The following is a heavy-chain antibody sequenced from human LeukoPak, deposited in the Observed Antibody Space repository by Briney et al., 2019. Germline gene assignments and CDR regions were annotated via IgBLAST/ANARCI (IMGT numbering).Heavy chain of an antibody. J-gene: IGHJ4*02. Sequence: SETLSLTCTVSGGSISSGSYCWSWIRQPAGKGLEWIGRIYTCGSTNYNPSLKSRVTISVDTSKNQFSLKLSSVTAADTAVYYCAREGTIFGVVPLTDWGQGTLVTVSS. CDR2: IYTCGST. CDR3: AREGTIFGVVPLTD. D-gene: IGHD3-3*01. CDR1: GGSISSGSYC. V-gene: IGHV4-61*02.